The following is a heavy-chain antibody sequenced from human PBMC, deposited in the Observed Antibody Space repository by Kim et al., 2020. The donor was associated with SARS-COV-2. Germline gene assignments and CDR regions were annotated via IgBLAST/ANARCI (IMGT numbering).Heavy chain of an antibody. J-gene: IGHJ4*02. Sequence: ASVKVSCKASGYTFTSYAMNWVRQAPGQGLEWMGWINTNTGNPTYAQGFTGRFVFSLDTSVSTAYLQISSLKAEDTAVYYCARPLRNYGGNSQPIGYWGQGTLVTVSS. D-gene: IGHD2-21*02. CDR2: INTNTGNP. CDR1: GYTFTSYA. V-gene: IGHV7-4-1*02. CDR3: ARPLRNYGGNSQPIGY.